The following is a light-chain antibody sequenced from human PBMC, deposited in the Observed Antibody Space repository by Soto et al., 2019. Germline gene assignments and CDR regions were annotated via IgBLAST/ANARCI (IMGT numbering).Light chain of an antibody. J-gene: IGKJ2*01. CDR1: QNIGSN. Sequence: EVVMTKSPATLSASPGERVILSCRASQNIGSNLAWYQQRPGQAPRLLMYGASTRATETPARFSGSGSATDFTLTISSLQSEDFAVYYCQQYSNWPPYTFGQGTKLEIK. V-gene: IGKV3-15*01. CDR3: QQYSNWPPYT. CDR2: GAS.